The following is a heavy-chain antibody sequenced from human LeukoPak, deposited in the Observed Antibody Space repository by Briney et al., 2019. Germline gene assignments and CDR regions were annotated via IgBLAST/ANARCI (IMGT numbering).Heavy chain of an antibody. Sequence: GGSLRLSCAASGFTFSSSWMHWVRQAPGRGLVWVSRINPDATGTTYADSVKGRFTISRDNAKNTLYLQMSSLRAEDTAVYYCARVVTTLADWGQGTLVTVSS. CDR1: GFTFSSSW. D-gene: IGHD4-23*01. V-gene: IGHV3-74*03. J-gene: IGHJ4*02. CDR3: ARVVTTLAD. CDR2: INPDATGT.